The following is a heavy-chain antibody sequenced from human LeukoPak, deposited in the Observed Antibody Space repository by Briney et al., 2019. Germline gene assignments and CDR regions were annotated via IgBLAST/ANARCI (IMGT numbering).Heavy chain of an antibody. J-gene: IGHJ5*01. V-gene: IGHV5-51*01. CDR3: ARQSIATSGPSVDS. D-gene: IGHD6-6*01. CDR1: GYSFSSYW. Sequence: GESLKISCKGSGYSFSSYWIGWVRQMPGKGLEWMGIIYPGDSDTKYSPSFQGQVTISADRAISTAYLQWNSLKASDTAMYFCARQSIATSGPSVDSWGQGTLVIVSS. CDR2: IYPGDSDT.